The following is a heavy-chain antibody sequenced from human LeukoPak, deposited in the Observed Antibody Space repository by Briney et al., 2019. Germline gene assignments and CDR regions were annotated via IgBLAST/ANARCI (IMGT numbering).Heavy chain of an antibody. D-gene: IGHD3-10*01. Sequence: GASVKVSCKASGYTFTSYGISWVRQAAGQGLEWMGWISAYNGNTNYAQKLQGRVTMTTDTSTSTAYMELRSLRSDDTAVYYCARDSPYYYGSGSYQENWFDPWGQGTLVTVSS. CDR3: ARDSPYYYGSGSYQENWFDP. V-gene: IGHV1-18*01. CDR2: ISAYNGNT. CDR1: GYTFTSYG. J-gene: IGHJ5*02.